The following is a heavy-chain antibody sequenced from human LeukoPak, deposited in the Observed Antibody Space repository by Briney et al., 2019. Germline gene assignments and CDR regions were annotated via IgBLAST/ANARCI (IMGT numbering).Heavy chain of an antibody. V-gene: IGHV1-69*06. CDR3: ARSPVGIYSLDYFDY. J-gene: IGHJ4*02. Sequence: GASVKVSCKASGGTFSSYAISWVRQAPGQGLEWMGGIIPIFGTANYAQKFQGRVTITADKSTSTAYMELSSLRSEDTAVYYCARSPVGIYSLDYFDYWGQGTLVTVSS. CDR1: GGTFSSYA. D-gene: IGHD5-18*01. CDR2: IIPIFGTA.